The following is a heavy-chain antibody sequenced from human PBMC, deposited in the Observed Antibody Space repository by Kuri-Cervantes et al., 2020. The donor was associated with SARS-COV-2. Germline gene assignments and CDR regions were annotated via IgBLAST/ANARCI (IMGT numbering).Heavy chain of an antibody. V-gene: IGHV4-59*08. CDR2: FYNSGTT. CDR3: ARHGTTVTTGGKFDY. CDR1: GGSFSGYY. D-gene: IGHD4-17*01. J-gene: IGHJ4*02. Sequence: SQTLSLTCAVYGGSFSGYYWCWICQPPGKGLEWIGYFYNSGTTNYNLSLSGRVTISVDTSKNQFSLELSSVTAADTAVYYCARHGTTVTTGGKFDYWGQGTLVTVSS.